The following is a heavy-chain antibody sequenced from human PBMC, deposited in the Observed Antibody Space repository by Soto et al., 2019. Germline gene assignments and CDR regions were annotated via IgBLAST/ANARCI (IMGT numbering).Heavy chain of an antibody. CDR3: AKAGFSSGWSASYFDY. J-gene: IGHJ4*02. D-gene: IGHD6-19*01. V-gene: IGHV3-23*01. CDR2: MSGTGGST. Sequence: EVQLLESGGGLVQPGRSLRLSCAASGFTFSSYAMNWVRQAPGKGLEWVSAMSGTGGSTYYADSVKGRFTISRDNSKNTLYLQMNSLRVEDTAVFYCAKAGFSSGWSASYFDYWGQGTRVTVSS. CDR1: GFTFSSYA.